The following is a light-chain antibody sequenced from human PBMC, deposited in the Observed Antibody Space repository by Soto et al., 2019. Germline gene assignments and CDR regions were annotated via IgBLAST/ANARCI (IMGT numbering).Light chain of an antibody. Sequence: EIVLTQSPGTLSLSPGERATLSCRASQSVSSSYLAWYQQNRGQAPRLLIYGASSRAPGSPDRFGGSGSGTDFTRTISRLEPEDFAVYYCQQYGSSRWTFGQGTKVEIK. V-gene: IGKV3-20*01. CDR3: QQYGSSRWT. J-gene: IGKJ1*01. CDR1: QSVSSSY. CDR2: GAS.